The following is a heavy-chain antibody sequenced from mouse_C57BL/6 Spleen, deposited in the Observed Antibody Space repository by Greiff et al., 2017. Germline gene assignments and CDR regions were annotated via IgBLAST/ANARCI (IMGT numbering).Heavy chain of an antibody. D-gene: IGHD1-1*01. CDR1: GFSLTSYG. CDR3: ASYYDGGENAMDY. V-gene: IGHV2-2*01. Sequence: QVQLKESGPGLVQPSQSLSITCTVSGFSLTSYGVHWVRQSPGKGLEWLGVIWSGGSTDYNAAFISRLSISKDNSKSQVFFKMNSLQAADTAIYYCASYYDGGENAMDYWGQGTSVTVSS. J-gene: IGHJ4*01. CDR2: IWSGGST.